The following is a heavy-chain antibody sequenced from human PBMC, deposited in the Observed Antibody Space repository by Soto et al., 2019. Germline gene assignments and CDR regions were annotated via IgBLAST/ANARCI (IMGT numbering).Heavy chain of an antibody. CDR1: GDSVSSNSGA. J-gene: IGHJ3*02. Sequence: SQTLSLTCAISGDSVSSNSGAWNWIRQSPSRGLEWLGRTYYRSKWYNDYAVSVKSRITINPDTSENQFSLQLNSVTPEDTAVYYCASGHYDFWSDVESDAFDIWGQGTMVT. CDR3: ASGHYDFWSDVESDAFDI. D-gene: IGHD3-3*01. V-gene: IGHV6-1*01. CDR2: TYYRSKWYN.